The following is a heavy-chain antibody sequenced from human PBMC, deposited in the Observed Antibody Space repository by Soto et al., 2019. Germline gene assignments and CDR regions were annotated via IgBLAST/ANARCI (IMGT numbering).Heavy chain of an antibody. Sequence: EVQLVESGGGLVQPGGSLRLSCAASGFTFSSYSMNWVRQAPGKGLEWVSYISSSSSTIYYADSVKGRFTISRDNAKNSLYLQMNSLRAEDTAVYYCARDKGRSPLDYLGQGTLVTVSS. V-gene: IGHV3-48*01. D-gene: IGHD2-15*01. CDR2: ISSSSSTI. CDR1: GFTFSSYS. CDR3: ARDKGRSPLDY. J-gene: IGHJ4*02.